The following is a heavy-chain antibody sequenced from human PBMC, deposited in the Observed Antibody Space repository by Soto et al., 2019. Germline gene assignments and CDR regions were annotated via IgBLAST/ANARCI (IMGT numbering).Heavy chain of an antibody. CDR3: ARLSSSGFFFDT. Sequence: QLRLQESGPGLVKPSETLSLTCTVSGDSISSTSRYWGWIRQPPGKGLEWIGKIYHSGHTYYNPSPKSRVTLSVDTSQNQYSLKLTSVTAADTAVYYCARLSSSGFFFDTWGQGTLVRVSS. CDR2: IYHSGHT. V-gene: IGHV4-39*01. D-gene: IGHD3-3*01. CDR1: GDSISSTSRY. J-gene: IGHJ4*02.